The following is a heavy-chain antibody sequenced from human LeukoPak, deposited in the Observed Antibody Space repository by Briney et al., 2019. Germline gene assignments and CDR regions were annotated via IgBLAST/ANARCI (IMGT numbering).Heavy chain of an antibody. Sequence: SVKVSCKASGGTFSSYAISWVRQAPGQGLEWMGGIIPIFGTANYAQKFQGRVTTTADESTSTAYMELSSLRSEDTAVYYCARTVELYYYDSSGYYFYWGQGTLVTVSS. CDR2: IIPIFGTA. CDR1: GGTFSSYA. J-gene: IGHJ4*02. CDR3: ARTVELYYYDSSGYYFY. D-gene: IGHD3-22*01. V-gene: IGHV1-69*13.